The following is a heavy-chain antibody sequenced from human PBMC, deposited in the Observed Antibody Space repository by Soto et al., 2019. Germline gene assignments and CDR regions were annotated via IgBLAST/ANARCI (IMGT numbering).Heavy chain of an antibody. CDR2: INAGNGNT. CDR1: GYTFTSYA. V-gene: IGHV1-3*01. CDR3: ARDGVIAVAGTFDY. D-gene: IGHD6-19*01. Sequence: VASVKVSCKASGYTFTSYAMHWVRQAPGQRLEWMGWINAGNGNTKYSQKFQGRVTITRDTSASTAYMELSSLRSEDTAVYYCARDGVIAVAGTFDYWGQGTLVTVSS. J-gene: IGHJ4*02.